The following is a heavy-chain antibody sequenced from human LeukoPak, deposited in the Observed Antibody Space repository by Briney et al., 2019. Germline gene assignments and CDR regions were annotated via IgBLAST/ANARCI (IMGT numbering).Heavy chain of an antibody. CDR1: GFTFNNYG. J-gene: IGHJ4*02. D-gene: IGHD1-26*01. CDR2: ISHDGSNK. CDR3: AKWLYSGKYWTGKDYFDY. Sequence: GGSLRLSCAASGFTFNNYGMHWVRQAPGKGLEWVAVISHDGSNKYYADSVKGRFTISRDNSKNTLYLHMDSLRVEDTAVYYCAKWLYSGKYWTGKDYFDYWGQGTLVTVSS. V-gene: IGHV3-30*18.